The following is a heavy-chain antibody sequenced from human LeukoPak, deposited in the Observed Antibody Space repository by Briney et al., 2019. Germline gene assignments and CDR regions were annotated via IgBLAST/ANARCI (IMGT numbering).Heavy chain of an antibody. CDR1: GFTFSSYG. CDR3: ARDSDYYDSSGYCDY. D-gene: IGHD3-22*01. CDR2: IWYDGSNK. Sequence: GRSLRLSCAASGFTFSSYGMHWVRQAPGKGLEWVAVIWYDGSNKYYADSVKGRFTISRDNSKNTLYLQMNSLRAEDTAVYYCARDSDYYDSSGYCDYWGQGTLVTVSS. J-gene: IGHJ4*02. V-gene: IGHV3-33*01.